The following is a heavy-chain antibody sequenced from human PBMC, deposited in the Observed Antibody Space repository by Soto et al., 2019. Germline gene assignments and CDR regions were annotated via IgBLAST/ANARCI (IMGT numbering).Heavy chain of an antibody. CDR1: GGSFSGYY. V-gene: IGHV4-34*01. J-gene: IGHJ5*02. Sequence: LSLTCAVYGGSFSGYYWSWIRQPPGKGLEWIGEINHSGSTNYNPSLKSRVTISVDTSKNQFSLKLSSVTAADTAVYYCARRRPAYSSGWYTGGWFDPWGQGTLVTVSS. CDR3: ARRRPAYSSGWYTGGWFDP. D-gene: IGHD6-19*01. CDR2: INHSGST.